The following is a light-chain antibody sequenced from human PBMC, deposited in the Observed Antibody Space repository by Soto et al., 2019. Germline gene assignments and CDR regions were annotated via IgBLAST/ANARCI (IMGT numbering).Light chain of an antibody. CDR3: QQYVTSHT. J-gene: IGKJ4*01. CDR1: QSVGTN. Sequence: EIVMTQSPATLSVSPGERATLSCRASQSVGTNLAWYQQKPGQAPRLLTYGASTRATGIPARFSGSGSGTEFTLTISRLEPEDFAVYFCQQYVTSHTFGGGTKVDIK. V-gene: IGKV3-15*01. CDR2: GAS.